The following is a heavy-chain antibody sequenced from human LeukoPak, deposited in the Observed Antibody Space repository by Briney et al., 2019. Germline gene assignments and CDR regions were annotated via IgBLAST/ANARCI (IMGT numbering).Heavy chain of an antibody. CDR1: GFSFSDYG. Sequence: GRSLRLSCAASGFSFSDYGMHWLRQAPGKELQWVAVIWHDGSIKYYKDSVKGRFTISRDNSQNTLYLQMNSLRAEDTAVYYCARDYSNSNNWFDPWGQGTLVTVSS. CDR2: IWHDGSIK. D-gene: IGHD4-11*01. V-gene: IGHV3-33*01. CDR3: ARDYSNSNNWFDP. J-gene: IGHJ5*02.